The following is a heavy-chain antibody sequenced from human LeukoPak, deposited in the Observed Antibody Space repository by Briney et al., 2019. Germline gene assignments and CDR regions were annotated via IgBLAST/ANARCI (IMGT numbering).Heavy chain of an antibody. CDR2: IKQDGSEK. J-gene: IGHJ4*02. Sequence: GGSLRLSCAASGFTFSSYWMSWVRQAPGKGLEWVANIKQDGSEKYYVDSVKGRFTSRENAKNSLYLQMNSLRAEDTAVYYCARARVTMVRGVIITYYFDYWGQGTLVTVSS. CDR3: ARARVTMVRGVIITYYFDY. CDR1: GFTFSSYW. D-gene: IGHD3-10*01. V-gene: IGHV3-7*01.